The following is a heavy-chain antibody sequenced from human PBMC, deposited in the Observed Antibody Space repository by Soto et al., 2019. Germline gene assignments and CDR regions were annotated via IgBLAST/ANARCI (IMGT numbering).Heavy chain of an antibody. CDR2: ISAYNGNT. J-gene: IGHJ4*02. V-gene: IGHV1-18*04. D-gene: IGHD4-17*01. CDR1: GYTFTGYY. Sequence: ASVKVSCKASGYTFTGYYMHWVRQAPGQGLEWMGWISAYNGNTNYAQKLQGRVTMTTDTSTSTAYMELRSLRSDDTAVYYCAREGKSGDYPYYFDYWGQGTLVTVSS. CDR3: AREGKSGDYPYYFDY.